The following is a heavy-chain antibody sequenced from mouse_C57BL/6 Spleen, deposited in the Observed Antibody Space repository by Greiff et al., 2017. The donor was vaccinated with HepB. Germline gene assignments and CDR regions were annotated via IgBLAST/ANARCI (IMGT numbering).Heavy chain of an antibody. D-gene: IGHD2-4*01. J-gene: IGHJ4*01. CDR1: GFTFSDAW. V-gene: IGHV6-6*01. CDR3: TIYYDYDGEYYYAMDY. Sequence: EVMLVESGGGLVQPGGSMKLSCAASGFTFSDAWMDWVRQSPEKGLEWVAEIRNKANNHATYYAESVKGRFTISRDNSKSSVYLQMNSLRAEDTGIYYCTIYYDYDGEYYYAMDYWGQGTSVTVSS. CDR2: IRNKANNHAT.